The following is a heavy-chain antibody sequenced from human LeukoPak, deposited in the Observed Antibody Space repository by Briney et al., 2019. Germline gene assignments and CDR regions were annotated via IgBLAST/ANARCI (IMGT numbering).Heavy chain of an antibody. CDR2: IWYDGSNK. D-gene: IGHD6-13*01. J-gene: IGHJ4*02. CDR1: GFTFSSYG. CDR3: ARLSLYGSSWQKDY. V-gene: IGHV3-33*01. Sequence: GGSLRLSCAASGFTFSSYGMHWVRQAPGKGLEWVAVIWYDGSNKYYADSVKGRFTISRDNSKSTLYLQMNSLRAEDTAVYYCARLSLYGSSWQKDYWGQGTLVTVSS.